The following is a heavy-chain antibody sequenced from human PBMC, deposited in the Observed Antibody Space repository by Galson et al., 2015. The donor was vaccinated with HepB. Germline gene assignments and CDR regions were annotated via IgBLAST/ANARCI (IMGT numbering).Heavy chain of an antibody. CDR2: ITGSGRIT. D-gene: IGHD6-13*01. CDR3: AKGYSSSRSPFDY. Sequence: SLRLSCAASEFTSSSYAMSWVRQAPGKGLEWVSTITGSGRITYYADSVKGRFTISRDNSKNTLYLQMSSLRPDDTAVYYCAKGYSSSRSPFDYWGQGALVTVSS. CDR1: EFTSSSYA. V-gene: IGHV3-23*01. J-gene: IGHJ4*02.